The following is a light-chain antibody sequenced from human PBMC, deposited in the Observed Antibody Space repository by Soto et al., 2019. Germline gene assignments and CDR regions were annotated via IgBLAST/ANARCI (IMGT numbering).Light chain of an antibody. CDR3: QHYHNWPPWT. V-gene: IGKV3-15*01. CDR1: QSVSNN. CDR2: GAS. J-gene: IGKJ1*01. Sequence: EIVMTQSPATLSVSPGDRATLSCRASQSVSNNLAWYQQKPGQAPRLLIYGASTRATGIPARFSGSGSGTEFSLTISSPQSEDFAIYYCQHYHNWPPWTFGQGTKVETK.